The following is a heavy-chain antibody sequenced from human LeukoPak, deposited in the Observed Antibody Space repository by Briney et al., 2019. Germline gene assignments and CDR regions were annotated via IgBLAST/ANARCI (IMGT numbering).Heavy chain of an antibody. CDR2: IKQDGGDK. Sequence: PGGSLRLSCAASGFTFSSYWMSWVRQAPGKGLEGVANIKQDGGDKYYVDAVKGRFTISRDSAKNSLSLQMNSLRAEDTAVYYCARSGSGSYSTFFDYWGQGTLVTVSS. J-gene: IGHJ4*02. CDR1: GFTFSSYW. D-gene: IGHD3-10*01. CDR3: ARSGSGSYSTFFDY. V-gene: IGHV3-7*01.